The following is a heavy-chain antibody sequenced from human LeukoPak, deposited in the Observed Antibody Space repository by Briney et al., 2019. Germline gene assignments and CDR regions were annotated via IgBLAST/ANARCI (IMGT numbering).Heavy chain of an antibody. J-gene: IGHJ4*02. CDR3: ASSRSSSGWSLIDY. Sequence: SETLSLTCTVSGGSINSYYWSWIRQPPGKGLEWVGYIYYSGSTNYKPSPKRRVTISVDTSKNQFSLKVSSGTAADTAVYYCASSRSSSGWSLIDYWGQGALVTVSS. V-gene: IGHV4-59*01. CDR1: GGSINSYY. D-gene: IGHD6-19*01. CDR2: IYYSGST.